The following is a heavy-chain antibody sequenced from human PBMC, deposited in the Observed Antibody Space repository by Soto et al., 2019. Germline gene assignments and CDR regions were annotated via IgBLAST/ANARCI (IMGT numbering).Heavy chain of an antibody. D-gene: IGHD3-10*02. J-gene: IGHJ3*02. CDR2: IYHSGST. CDR3: ARDLMSDDAFDI. CDR1: GGSISSGGYS. V-gene: IGHV4-30-2*01. Sequence: SETLSLTCAVSGGSISSGGYSWSWIRQPPGKGLEWIGYIYHSGSTYYNPSLKSRVTISVDRSKNQFSLKLSSVTVADTAVYYCARDLMSDDAFDIWGQGTMVTVSS.